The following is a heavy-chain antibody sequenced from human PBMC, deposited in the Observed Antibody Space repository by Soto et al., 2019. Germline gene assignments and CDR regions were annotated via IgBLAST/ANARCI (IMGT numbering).Heavy chain of an antibody. D-gene: IGHD1-1*01. CDR3: ASASTSGTRIGY. CDR2: VYHSGST. Sequence: QVQLQESGPGLVKPSGTLSLTCAVSGGSISTSNWWSWVRQPPGKGLEWIGEVYHSGSTNYNPSFKTRVAMSVNKAKNQYSPKLNSVTAAGTALHYCASASTSGTRIGYWGQGSLVTVSS. CDR1: GGSISTSNW. J-gene: IGHJ4*02. V-gene: IGHV4-4*02.